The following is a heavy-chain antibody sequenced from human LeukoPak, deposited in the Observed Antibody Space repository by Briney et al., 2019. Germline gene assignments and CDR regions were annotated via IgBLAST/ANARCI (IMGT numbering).Heavy chain of an antibody. CDR1: GFTFSSYA. D-gene: IGHD3-22*01. V-gene: IGHV3-23*01. J-gene: IGHJ4*02. CDR3: AKVGYYYDSSGYSSPGFDY. Sequence: PGGSPKLSCPPYGFTFSSYAMSGVPQAPRKGLEWVSAISGSGGSTYYADSVKGRFTISRDNSKNTLYLQMNSLRAEDTAVYYCAKVGYYYDSSGYSSPGFDYWGQGTLVTVSS. CDR2: ISGSGGST.